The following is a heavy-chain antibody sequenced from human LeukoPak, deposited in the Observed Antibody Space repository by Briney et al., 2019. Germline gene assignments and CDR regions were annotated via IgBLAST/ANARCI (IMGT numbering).Heavy chain of an antibody. CDR1: GFTFSDYS. J-gene: IGHJ4*02. CDR2: ISSSSTTI. V-gene: IGHV3-48*02. D-gene: IGHD2-21*01. Sequence: GGSLRLSCAASGFTFSDYSMNWVRQAPGKGLEWVSYISSSSTTIFYADSVKGRFTISRDNAKNSPFLQMNGLRDEDTALYYCARERVIAAAGDGFDSWGQGTLVTVSS. CDR3: ARERVIAAAGDGFDS.